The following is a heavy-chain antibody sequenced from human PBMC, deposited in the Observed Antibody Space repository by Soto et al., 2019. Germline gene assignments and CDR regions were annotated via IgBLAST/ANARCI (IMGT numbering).Heavy chain of an antibody. CDR3: ARASRTGDLRKDY. Sequence: QVQLVESGGGVVQPGRSLRLSCAASGFTFSSYGMHWVRQAPGKGLEWVAVIWYDGSNKYYADSVKGRFTISRDNSKNTLYLQMNSLRDEDTAVYYCARASRTGDLRKDYWGQGTLVTVSS. CDR1: GFTFSSYG. V-gene: IGHV3-33*01. CDR2: IWYDGSNK. J-gene: IGHJ4*02. D-gene: IGHD2-21*02.